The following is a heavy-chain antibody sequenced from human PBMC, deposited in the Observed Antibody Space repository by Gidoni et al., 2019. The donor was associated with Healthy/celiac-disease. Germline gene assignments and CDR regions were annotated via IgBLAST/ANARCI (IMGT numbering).Heavy chain of an antibody. CDR1: GSTFRSYE. V-gene: IGHV3-48*03. CDR2: IRSSVSTI. CDR3: ARSRRFQSGHFDY. Sequence: EVQLVESGGGFVQPGGSLRLSCAAPGSTFRSYEMTWVRQAPGKGLELVSYIRSSVSTIYYADSVKGRFTISRDNAKNSLYLQMNSLRAEDTAVYYCARSRRFQSGHFDYWGQGTLVTVSS. J-gene: IGHJ4*02. D-gene: IGHD3-10*01.